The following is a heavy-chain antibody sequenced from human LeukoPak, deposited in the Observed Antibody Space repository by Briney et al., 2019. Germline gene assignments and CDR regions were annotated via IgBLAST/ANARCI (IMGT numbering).Heavy chain of an antibody. CDR2: ITNDSDDT. CDR3: AKSPSSSWHPLLPY. D-gene: IGHD6-13*01. J-gene: IGHJ4*02. Sequence: GGSLRLSCAASGSTFSNYAMTWVRQAPGKGLDWVSIITNDSDDTKYADSVRGRFTISRDNSKNTLYLQMNSLRAEDTAVYYCAKSPSSSWHPLLPYWGQGALVTVSS. CDR1: GSTFSNYA. V-gene: IGHV3-23*01.